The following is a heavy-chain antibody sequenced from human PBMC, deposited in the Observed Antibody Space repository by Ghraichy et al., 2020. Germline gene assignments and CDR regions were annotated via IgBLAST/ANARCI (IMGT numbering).Heavy chain of an antibody. CDR2: IKQDGSEK. J-gene: IGHJ4*02. Sequence: GESLNISCAASGFTFSSYWMSWVRQAPGKGLEWVANIKQDGSEKYYVDSVKGRFTISRDNAKNSLYLQMNSLRAEDTAVYYCARERGSCSGGSCYSGVWGQGTLVTVSS. CDR3: ARERGSCSGGSCYSGV. D-gene: IGHD2-15*01. CDR1: GFTFSSYW. V-gene: IGHV3-7*01.